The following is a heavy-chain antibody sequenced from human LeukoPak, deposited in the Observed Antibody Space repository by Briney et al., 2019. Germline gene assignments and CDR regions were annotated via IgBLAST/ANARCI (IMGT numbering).Heavy chain of an antibody. D-gene: IGHD5-18*01. CDR3: ALGVDTAMVLDY. V-gene: IGHV1-45*02. CDR2: ITPFNGNT. Sequence: ASVKVSCKASGYTFTYRYLHWVRQAPGQALEWMGWITPFNGNTNYAQKFQDRVTITRDRSMSTAYMELSSLRSEDTAMYYCALGVDTAMVLDYWGQGTLVTVSS. CDR1: GYTFTYRY. J-gene: IGHJ4*02.